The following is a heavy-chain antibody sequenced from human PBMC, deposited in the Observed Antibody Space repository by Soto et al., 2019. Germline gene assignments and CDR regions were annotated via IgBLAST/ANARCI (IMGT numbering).Heavy chain of an antibody. V-gene: IGHV4-31*03. CDR1: GGSISSGGYY. D-gene: IGHD3-3*01. CDR3: ASSLPYYDFWSGYYNGYYYYGMDV. CDR2: IYYSGST. Sequence: SLSLTCTVPGGSISSGGYYWSWIRQHPGKGLEWIGYIYYSGSTYYNPSLKSRVTISVDTSKNQFSLKLSSVTAADTAVYYCASSLPYYDFWSGYYNGYYYYGMDVWGQGTTVTVSS. J-gene: IGHJ6*02.